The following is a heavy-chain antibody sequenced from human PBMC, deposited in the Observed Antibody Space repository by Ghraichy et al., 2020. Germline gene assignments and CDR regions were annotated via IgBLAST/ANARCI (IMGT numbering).Heavy chain of an antibody. V-gene: IGHV4-39*01. CDR1: GGSISSTSYY. CDR2: IYYSGGT. Sequence: SETLSPTCTVSGGSISSTSYYWGWIRQPPGKGLEWIGSIYYSGGTNYNPSLKSRVTISVDTSKNQFSLKLASVTAADTAVYYCARPSIAMVSYWYFDLWGRGTLVTVSS. CDR3: ARPSIAMVSYWYFDL. J-gene: IGHJ2*01. D-gene: IGHD5-18*01.